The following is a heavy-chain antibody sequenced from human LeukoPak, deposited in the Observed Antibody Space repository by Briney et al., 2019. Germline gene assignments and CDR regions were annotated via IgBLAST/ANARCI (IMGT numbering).Heavy chain of an antibody. CDR3: AREEAVTTRGYFDY. CDR2: IIPIFGTA. J-gene: IGHJ4*02. D-gene: IGHD4-17*01. Sequence: SVKVSCKASGGTFSSYAISWVRQAPGQGLEWMGGIIPIFGTANYAQKFQGRVTITADESTSTAYMELSSLRSEDTAVYYCAREEAVTTRGYFDYWGQGTLVTVSS. V-gene: IGHV1-69*01. CDR1: GGTFSSYA.